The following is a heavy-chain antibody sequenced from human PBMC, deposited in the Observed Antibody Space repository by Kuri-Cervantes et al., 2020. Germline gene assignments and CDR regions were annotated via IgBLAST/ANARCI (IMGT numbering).Heavy chain of an antibody. J-gene: IGHJ4*02. D-gene: IGHD3-10*01. CDR3: ARGYGSPYYFDY. Sequence: ASVKVSCKASGYTFTNCALHWVRQAPGQRLEWMGWINAGNGNTKYSQKFQGRVTMTRDTSARTAYMELSSLSSEDTAVYYCARGYGSPYYFDYWGQGTLVTVSS. V-gene: IGHV1-3*01. CDR2: INAGNGNT. CDR1: GYTFTNCA.